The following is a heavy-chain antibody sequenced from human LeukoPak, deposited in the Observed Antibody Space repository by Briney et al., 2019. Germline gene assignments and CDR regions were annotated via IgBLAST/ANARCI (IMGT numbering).Heavy chain of an antibody. CDR1: GGSITSSSYF. CDR3: ARQGDWNYVDY. D-gene: IGHD1-1*01. CDR2: IYYSGST. Sequence: SETLSLTCTVSGGSITSSSYFWSWIRQPPGKGLEWIGYIYYSGSTNYNPSLKSRVTISVDTSKNQFSLKLSSVTAADTAVYYCARQGDWNYVDYWGQGTLVTVSS. V-gene: IGHV4-61*05. J-gene: IGHJ4*02.